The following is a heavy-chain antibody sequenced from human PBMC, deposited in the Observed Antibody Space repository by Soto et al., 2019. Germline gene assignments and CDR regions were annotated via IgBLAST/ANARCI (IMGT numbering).Heavy chain of an antibody. CDR3: ARAGYSSSWRPRRFDY. J-gene: IGHJ4*02. Sequence: SETLSLTCTVSGGSIRDYYWGWIRQSPGKGLEWIGYIYYTGTTKYNPSLKSRVTISVDSSKNQFSLKLSSVTAADTAVYYCARAGYSSSWRPRRFDYWGQGTLVTVSS. D-gene: IGHD6-13*01. V-gene: IGHV4-59*12. CDR2: IYYTGTT. CDR1: GGSIRDYY.